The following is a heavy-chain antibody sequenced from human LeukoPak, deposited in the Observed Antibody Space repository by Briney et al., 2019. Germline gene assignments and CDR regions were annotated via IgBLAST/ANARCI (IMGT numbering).Heavy chain of an antibody. CDR1: GGSFCGYS. CDR3: ARRGYSYAGPYYFDY. V-gene: IGHV4-34*01. D-gene: IGHD5-18*01. J-gene: IGHJ4*02. Sequence: SETLSLTCAVYGGSFCGYSWSWIRQPPGKGLEWIGEINHSGSTNYNPSLKSRVTISVDTSKNQFSLKLSSVTAADTAVYYCARRGYSYAGPYYFDYWGQGTLVTVSS. CDR2: INHSGST.